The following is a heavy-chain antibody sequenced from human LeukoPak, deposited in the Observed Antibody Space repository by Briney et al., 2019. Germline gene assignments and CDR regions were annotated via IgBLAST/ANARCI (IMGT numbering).Heavy chain of an antibody. Sequence: PSKTLSLTCTVSGGSISSGGYYWSWIRQHPGKGLEWIGYIYYSGSTYYNPSLKSRVTISVDTSKNQFSLKLSSVTAADTAVYYCARERWAAFDYWGQGTLVTVSS. J-gene: IGHJ4*02. CDR2: IYYSGST. V-gene: IGHV4-31*03. CDR3: ARERWAAFDY. D-gene: IGHD3-16*01. CDR1: GGSISSGGYY.